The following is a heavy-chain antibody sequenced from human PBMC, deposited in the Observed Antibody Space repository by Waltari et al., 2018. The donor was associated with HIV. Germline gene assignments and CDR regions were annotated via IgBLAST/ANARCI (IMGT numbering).Heavy chain of an antibody. V-gene: IGHV3-74*01. CDR1: AFTFRSYW. CDR3: ARDLGGEQWLVAFDY. D-gene: IGHD6-19*01. CDR2: IKREGSST. J-gene: IGHJ4*02. Sequence: EVQLVESGGGLVQPGESLRLSCAVSAFTFRSYWMHWVRQAPGKGLVLDSRIKREGSSTSYADSVKGRFTISRDNAKNTLYLQMNSLRVEDTAVYYCARDLGGEQWLVAFDYWGQGTLVTVSS.